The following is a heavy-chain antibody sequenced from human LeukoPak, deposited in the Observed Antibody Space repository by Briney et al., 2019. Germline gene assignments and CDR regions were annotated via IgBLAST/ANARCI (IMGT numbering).Heavy chain of an antibody. CDR3: ARGRSGSSWIDY. Sequence: KPSETLSLTCAVYGGSFSGYYWSWIRQPPGKGLEWIGEINHSGSTNYNPSLKSRVTISVDTSKNQFSLKLSSVTAADTAVYYCARGRSGSSWIDYWGQGTLVTVSS. D-gene: IGHD1-26*01. CDR1: GGSFSGYY. CDR2: INHSGST. V-gene: IGHV4-34*01. J-gene: IGHJ4*02.